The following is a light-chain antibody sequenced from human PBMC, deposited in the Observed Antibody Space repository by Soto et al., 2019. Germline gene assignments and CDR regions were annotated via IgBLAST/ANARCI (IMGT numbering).Light chain of an antibody. J-gene: IGKJ1*01. CDR2: DAS. CDR1: QIVSTNY. CDR3: QHYGSSLWT. Sequence: EIVLTQSPGTLSLSPGERATLSCRASQIVSTNYLAWYQQKPGRPPGLLIYDASRRATGIPDRFSGSGSGTDFTLTISGLEPEDFVVYYCQHYGSSLWTFGQGTKVEIK. V-gene: IGKV3-20*01.